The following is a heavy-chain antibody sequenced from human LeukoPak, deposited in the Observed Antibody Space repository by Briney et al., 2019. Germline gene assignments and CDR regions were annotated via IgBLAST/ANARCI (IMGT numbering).Heavy chain of an antibody. CDR3: ATDRGGSYNFYYGMDV. Sequence: PGGSLRLSCAASGFTFSTYGMHWVRQAPGKGLEWVAVRAYDGSTQYYADSVKVRFTISRDNSKNTLYLKMSSLSVDDTAVYYCATDRGGSYNFYYGMDVWGQGTTVTVSS. J-gene: IGHJ6*02. V-gene: IGHV3-30*03. CDR1: GFTFSTYG. D-gene: IGHD1-26*01. CDR2: RAYDGSTQ.